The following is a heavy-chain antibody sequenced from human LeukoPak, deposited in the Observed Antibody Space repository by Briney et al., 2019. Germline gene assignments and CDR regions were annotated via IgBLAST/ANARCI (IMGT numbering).Heavy chain of an antibody. V-gene: IGHV7-4-1*02. Sequence: GASVKVSCKASGDTFTGYYIHWVRQAPGQGLEWMGWININTGNPTYAQGFTGRFVFSLDTSVSTAYLQISSLKAEDTAMYYCARVGFPTYYYYMDVWGKGTTVTVSS. J-gene: IGHJ6*03. CDR2: ININTGNP. CDR3: ARVGFPTYYYYMDV. CDR1: GDTFTGYY. D-gene: IGHD3-10*01.